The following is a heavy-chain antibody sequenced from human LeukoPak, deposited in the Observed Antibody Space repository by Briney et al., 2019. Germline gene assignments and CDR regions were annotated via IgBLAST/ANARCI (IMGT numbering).Heavy chain of an antibody. CDR3: ASLSEYCSAGSCYLGWFDP. CDR1: GGSISSYY. J-gene: IGHJ5*02. D-gene: IGHD2-15*01. V-gene: IGHV4-59*01. CDR2: MYYSGST. Sequence: SETLSLTCSVSGGSISSYYWSWIRQPPGKGLEWIGYMYYSGSTNYNPSLKSRVTMSVDTSKNQFSLKLNSVTATDTAVYYCASLSEYCSAGSCYLGWFDPWGQGTLVTVSS.